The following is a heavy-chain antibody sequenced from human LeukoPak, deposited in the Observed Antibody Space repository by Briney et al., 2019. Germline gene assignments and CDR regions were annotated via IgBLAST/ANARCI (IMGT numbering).Heavy chain of an antibody. CDR2: IYYSGSI. Sequence: PSQTLSLTCTVSGGSISSGGYYWSWIRQHPGKGLEWIGYIYYSGSIYYNPSLKSRVTISVDTSKNQFSLKLSSVTAADTAVYYCASLPLFYDSSGYYPGGFDYWGQGTLVTVSS. CDR3: ASLPLFYDSSGYYPGGFDY. CDR1: GGSISSGGYY. D-gene: IGHD3-22*01. J-gene: IGHJ4*02. V-gene: IGHV4-31*03.